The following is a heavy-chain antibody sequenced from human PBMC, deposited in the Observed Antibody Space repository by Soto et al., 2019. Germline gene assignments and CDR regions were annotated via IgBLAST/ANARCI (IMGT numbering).Heavy chain of an antibody. CDR1: GFTFDDYA. CDR2: ISWNSGSI. D-gene: IGHD1-26*01. CDR3: AKEKARGYYYYYYMDV. V-gene: IGHV3-9*01. J-gene: IGHJ6*03. Sequence: PGGSPRLSCAASGFTFDDYAMHWVRQAPGKGLEWVSGISWNSGSIGYADSVKGRFTISRDNAKNSLYLQMNSLRAEDTALYYCAKEKARGYYYYYYMDVWGNGTTVTVSS.